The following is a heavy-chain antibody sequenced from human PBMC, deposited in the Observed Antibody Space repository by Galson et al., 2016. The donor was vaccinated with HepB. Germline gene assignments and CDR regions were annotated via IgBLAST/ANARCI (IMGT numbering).Heavy chain of an antibody. CDR3: VRDFRVADF. D-gene: IGHD3-10*01. V-gene: IGHV3-21*04. CDR1: GFSFPNYS. Sequence: SLRLSCAASGFSFPNYSMNWVRQAPGKGLEWVSSISSSSNLIYYSESMKGRLTVSRDNAKNSPYLQMNSLRAEDTAVYYCVRDFRVADFWGQGMLVTVSS. CDR2: ISSSSNLI. J-gene: IGHJ4*02.